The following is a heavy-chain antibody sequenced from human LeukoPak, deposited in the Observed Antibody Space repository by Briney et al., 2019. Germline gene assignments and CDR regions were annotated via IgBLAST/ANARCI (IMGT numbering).Heavy chain of an antibody. J-gene: IGHJ3*02. V-gene: IGHV4-59*01. CDR1: GGPISSYY. CDR2: IYYSGST. CDR3: ARTHMVRGVDAFDI. Sequence: SETLSLTCSVSGGPISSYYWSWIRQPPGKGLEWIGYIYYSGSTNYNPSLKSRVTISVDTSKNQFSLKLSSVTAADTAVYYCARTHMVRGVDAFDIWGQGTMVTVSS. D-gene: IGHD3-10*01.